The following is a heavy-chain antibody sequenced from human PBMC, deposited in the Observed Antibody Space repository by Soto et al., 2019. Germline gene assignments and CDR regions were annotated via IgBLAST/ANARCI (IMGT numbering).Heavy chain of an antibody. V-gene: IGHV4-59*08. Sequence: QVQLQESGPGLVKPSETLSLTCTVSGGSISSYYWSWIRQPPGKGLEWIGYIYYSGSTNYNPSLKRRVPISVDASKNQFSLKLSSVTAADTAVYYCARRYGGTFDYWGQGTLVTVSS. CDR2: IYYSGST. CDR1: GGSISSYY. CDR3: ARRYGGTFDY. J-gene: IGHJ4*02. D-gene: IGHD2-15*01.